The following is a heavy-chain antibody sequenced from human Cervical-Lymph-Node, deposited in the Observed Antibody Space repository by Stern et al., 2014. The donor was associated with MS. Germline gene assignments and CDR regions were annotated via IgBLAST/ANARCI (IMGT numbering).Heavy chain of an antibody. J-gene: IGHJ3*01. D-gene: IGHD1-26*01. CDR1: GDSISSYY. Sequence: QLQLQESGPGLVKPSETLSLTCTVSGDSISSYYWSWIRQPPGKGLEWIGYIYYSGSTNYNPSLQSRVTISQQTSKNQPSLNLSSVTAADTAVYYCARHGYSESFHPVSALDLWGQGTMVTVSS. V-gene: IGHV4-59*08. CDR2: IYYSGST. CDR3: ARHGYSESFHPVSALDL.